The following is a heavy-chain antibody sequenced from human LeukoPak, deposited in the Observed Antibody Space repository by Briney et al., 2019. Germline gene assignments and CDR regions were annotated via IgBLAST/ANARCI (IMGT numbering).Heavy chain of an antibody. V-gene: IGHV4-34*01. D-gene: IGHD6-13*01. CDR3: ARRRAAAGPFDY. Sequence: PSETLSLTCAVYGGSFSGYYWSWIRQPPGKGLEWIGEINHSGSTNYNPSLKSRVTILVDTSKNQFSLKLSSVTAADTAVYYCARRRAAAGPFDYWGQGTLVTVSS. J-gene: IGHJ4*02. CDR1: GGSFSGYY. CDR2: INHSGST.